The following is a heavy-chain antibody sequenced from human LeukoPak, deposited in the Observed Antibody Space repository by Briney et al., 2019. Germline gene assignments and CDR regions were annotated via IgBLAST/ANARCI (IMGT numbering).Heavy chain of an antibody. Sequence: PGRSLRLSCAASGFTFDEYAMYWVRQAPGKGLELVAHASWNSNSVDYGDSVRGRFTIRRDNARKSLYLQMDRLRVEDTALYYCARGGQTMGTSAVMDVWGQGTTVTVSS. CDR3: ARGGQTMGTSAVMDV. D-gene: IGHD1-1*01. J-gene: IGHJ6*02. V-gene: IGHV3-9*01. CDR2: ASWNSNSV. CDR1: GFTFDEYA.